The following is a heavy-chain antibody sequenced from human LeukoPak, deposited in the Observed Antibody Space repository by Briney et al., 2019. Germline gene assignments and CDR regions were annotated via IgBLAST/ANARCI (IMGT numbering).Heavy chain of an antibody. D-gene: IGHD3-10*01. Sequence: PGGSLRLSCAASGFTFSSYAMHWVRQAPGKGLEWVAVISYDGSNKYYADSVKGRFTISRDNSKNTLYLQMNSLRAEDTAVYYCARDREALWFAVYYCDYWGQGTLVTVSS. V-gene: IGHV3-30-3*01. J-gene: IGHJ4*02. CDR3: ARDREALWFAVYYCDY. CDR1: GFTFSSYA. CDR2: ISYDGSNK.